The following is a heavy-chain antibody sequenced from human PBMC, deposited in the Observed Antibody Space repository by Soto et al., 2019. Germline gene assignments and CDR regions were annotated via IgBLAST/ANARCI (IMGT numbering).Heavy chain of an antibody. Sequence: SETLSLTCSVSGDSISSADYFWTWIRQSPGKGLEWMGYIFHSGTTYYNPSLKGRLLISIENSKNQFSLRLTSVTAADSAVYFCVREPYLPQARNDFWGRGTMVTVST. V-gene: IGHV4-30-4*01. CDR2: IFHSGTT. CDR3: VREPYLPQARNDF. CDR1: GDSISSADYF. J-gene: IGHJ4*02.